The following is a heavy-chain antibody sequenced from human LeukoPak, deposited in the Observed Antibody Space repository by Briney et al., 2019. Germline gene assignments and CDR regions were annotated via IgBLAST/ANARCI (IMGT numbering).Heavy chain of an antibody. CDR2: IIPIFGTA. J-gene: IGHJ4*02. CDR1: GGTFSSYA. D-gene: IGHD5-18*01. Sequence: ASVKVSCKASGGTFSSYAISWVRQAPGQGLEWMGGIIPIFGTANYAQKFQGRVTITTDESTSTAYMELSSLRSEDTAVYYCARDRVRGYSYGGFDYWSQGTLVTVPS. CDR3: ARDRVRGYSYGGFDY. V-gene: IGHV1-69*05.